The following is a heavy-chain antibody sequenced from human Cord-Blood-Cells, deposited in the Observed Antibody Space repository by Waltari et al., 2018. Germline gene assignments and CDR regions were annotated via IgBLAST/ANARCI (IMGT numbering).Heavy chain of an antibody. CDR2: ISNDGSNK. D-gene: IGHD3-3*01. J-gene: IGHJ4*02. CDR3: AKAGVLEWLLAPKFDY. Sequence: QVQLVESGGGVVQPGRSLRLSCAASGFPFSSYGMHWVPPAPGKGLEWVAVISNDGSNKYYADSVKGRFTIPRDNSKNTLYLQMNSLRAEDTAVYYCAKAGVLEWLLAPKFDYWGQGTLVTVSS. V-gene: IGHV3-30*18. CDR1: GFPFSSYG.